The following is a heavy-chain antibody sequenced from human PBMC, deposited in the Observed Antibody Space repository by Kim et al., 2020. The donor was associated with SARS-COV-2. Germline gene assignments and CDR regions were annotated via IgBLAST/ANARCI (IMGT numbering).Heavy chain of an antibody. D-gene: IGHD6-19*01. Sequence: SVKVSCKAPGGTLRSYAINWVRQAPGVGLEWMGGIIPISATASYAKKFQDRLTITADVSTDTAYMDLGSLTSEDTAVYYCVRAVAGPLLPFDSWGQGTLVTVSS. V-gene: IGHV1-69*13. CDR1: GGTLRSYA. J-gene: IGHJ4*02. CDR2: IIPISATA. CDR3: VRAVAGPLLPFDS.